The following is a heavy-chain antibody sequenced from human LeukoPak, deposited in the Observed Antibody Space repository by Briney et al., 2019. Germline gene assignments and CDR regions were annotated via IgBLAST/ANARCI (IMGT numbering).Heavy chain of an antibody. J-gene: IGHJ6*03. CDR3: ASSSSWYGPPYYMDV. V-gene: IGHV3-23*01. CDR2: ISGSGGST. Sequence: GGSLRLSCAASGFTFSSYAMSWVRQAPGKGLEWVSAISGSGGSTYYADSVKGRFTISRDNSKNTLYLQMNSLRAEDTAVYYCASSSSWYGPPYYMDVWGKGTTVTVSS. D-gene: IGHD6-13*01. CDR1: GFTFSSYA.